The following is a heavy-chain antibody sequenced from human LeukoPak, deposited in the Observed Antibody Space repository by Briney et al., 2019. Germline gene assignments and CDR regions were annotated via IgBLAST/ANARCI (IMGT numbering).Heavy chain of an antibody. V-gene: IGHV4-61*02. CDR1: GGSINSGSHY. CDR3: VTSYYYYYFYMDV. CDR2: IYSSGST. Sequence: SETLSLTCTVSGGSINSGSHYWSWIRQPAGKGLEWIGRIYSSGSTNYDPSLKSRVTMSVDTSKNQFSLKLSSVTAADTAVYYCVTSYYYYYFYMDVWGRGITVTVSS. J-gene: IGHJ6*03.